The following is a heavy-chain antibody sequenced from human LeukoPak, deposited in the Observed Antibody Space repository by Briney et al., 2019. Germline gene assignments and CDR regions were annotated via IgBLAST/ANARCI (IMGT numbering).Heavy chain of an antibody. CDR1: GFTFSTYP. CDR3: AKDRGY. Sequence: GGSLRLSCAASGFTFSTYPVMWVRQAPGKGLEWVSAISSGADNTYYADSVKGLFTISRDNSKNALYLQMNSLRADDTAVYYCAKDRGYWGQGTLVTVSS. J-gene: IGHJ4*02. CDR2: ISSGADNT. V-gene: IGHV3-23*01.